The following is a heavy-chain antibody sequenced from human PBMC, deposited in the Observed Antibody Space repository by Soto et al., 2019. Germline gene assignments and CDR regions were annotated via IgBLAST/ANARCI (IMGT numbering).Heavy chain of an antibody. Sequence: GGSLRLSCAASGFTFSSYWMHWVRQAPGKGLVWVSRINSDGSSTSYADSVKGRFTIYRDNAKNTLYLQMNSLRAEDTAVYYCASATNYYGSGSPSDYYYYGMDVWGQGTTCTVSS. D-gene: IGHD3-10*01. CDR2: INSDGSST. J-gene: IGHJ6*02. CDR1: GFTFSSYW. V-gene: IGHV3-74*01. CDR3: ASATNYYGSGSPSDYYYYGMDV.